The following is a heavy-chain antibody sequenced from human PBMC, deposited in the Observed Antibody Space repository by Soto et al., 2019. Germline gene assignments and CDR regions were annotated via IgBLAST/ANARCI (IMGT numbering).Heavy chain of an antibody. CDR1: GGSIISYY. Sequence: SETLSLTCTVSGGSIISYYWSWILQPPGKGLEWIGYIYYSGSTNYNPSLKSRVTISVDTSKNQFSLKLSSVTAADTAVYYCARPRRRGSSSEAFDIWGQGTMVTVSS. J-gene: IGHJ3*02. V-gene: IGHV4-59*08. D-gene: IGHD3-16*01. CDR2: IYYSGST. CDR3: ARPRRRGSSSEAFDI.